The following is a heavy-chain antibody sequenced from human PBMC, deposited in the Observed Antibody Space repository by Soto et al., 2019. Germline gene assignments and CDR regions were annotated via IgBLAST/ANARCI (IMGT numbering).Heavy chain of an antibody. Sequence: EVQLLEPGGGLGQPGGSLRLSCAASGFTFSSYAMSWVRQAPGKGLEWVSAIGGSGGSTFYADSVKGRFTISRDNSKNTLYLQMNSLRAEDTALYYCAKGYGMDVWGHGTTVTVSS. V-gene: IGHV3-23*01. CDR3: AKGYGMDV. CDR2: IGGSGGST. J-gene: IGHJ6*02. CDR1: GFTFSSYA.